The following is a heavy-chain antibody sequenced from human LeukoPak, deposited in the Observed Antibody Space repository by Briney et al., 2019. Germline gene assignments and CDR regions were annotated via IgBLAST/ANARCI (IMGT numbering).Heavy chain of an antibody. Sequence: AGSLRLSCAASKYTFRDYYMSWVRQAPGKGLEWIAYISSNGRTIYYADSVRGRFTISRDNDKSSMYLLMNSLRVDDTAVYYCVRDSPRVRGWFDPWGQGTLVTVSS. CDR3: VRDSPRVRGWFDP. CDR1: KYTFRDYY. J-gene: IGHJ5*02. D-gene: IGHD3-10*01. CDR2: ISSNGRTI. V-gene: IGHV3-11*01.